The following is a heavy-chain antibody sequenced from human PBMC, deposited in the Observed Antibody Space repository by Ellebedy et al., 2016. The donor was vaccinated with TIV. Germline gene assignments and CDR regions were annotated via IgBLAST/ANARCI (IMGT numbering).Heavy chain of an antibody. Sequence: GESLKISCKGSGYSFTSYWISWVRQMPGKGLEWMGRIDPSDSYTNYSPSFQGHVTISADKSISTAYLQWSSLKASDTAMYYCARGTLGGVDTAMVSWFDPWGQGTLVTVSS. J-gene: IGHJ5*02. CDR1: GYSFTSYW. D-gene: IGHD5-18*01. V-gene: IGHV5-10-1*01. CDR3: ARGTLGGVDTAMVSWFDP. CDR2: IDPSDSYT.